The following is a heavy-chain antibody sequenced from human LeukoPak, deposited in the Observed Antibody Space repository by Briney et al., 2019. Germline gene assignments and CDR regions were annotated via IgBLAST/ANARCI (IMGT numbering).Heavy chain of an antibody. CDR2: INPNSGGT. CDR3: ARAKLDDCGGVCDQYFQH. D-gene: IGHD2-21*02. Sequence: ASVKVSCKASGYTFTGYCMHWVRQAPGQGLEWMGWINPNSGGTNFAQKFQGRVTLTRDTSINTAYMELSSLRSDDTAVYYCARAKLDDCGGVCDQYFQHWGQGTLVTVSS. CDR1: GYTFTGYC. V-gene: IGHV1-2*02. J-gene: IGHJ1*01.